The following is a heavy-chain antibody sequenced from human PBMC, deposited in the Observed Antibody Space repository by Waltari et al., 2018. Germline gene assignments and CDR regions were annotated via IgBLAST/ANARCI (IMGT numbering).Heavy chain of an antibody. Sequence: QLQLQESGPGLVKPSETLSLTCTVSGGSISSSSYYWGWLRQPPGKGLEWIGSIYYSGSTYYNPSLKSRVTISVDTSKNQFSLKLSSVTAADTAVYYCARIDYGLPSYWGQGTLVTVSS. CDR1: GGSISSSSYY. CDR2: IYYSGST. CDR3: ARIDYGLPSY. J-gene: IGHJ4*02. D-gene: IGHD4-17*01. V-gene: IGHV4-39*01.